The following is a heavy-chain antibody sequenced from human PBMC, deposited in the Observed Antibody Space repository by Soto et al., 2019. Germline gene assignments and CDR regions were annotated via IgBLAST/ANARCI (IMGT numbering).Heavy chain of an antibody. CDR1: GGTFSNYA. Sequence: QLQLVQSGAEVKRPGSSVKVSCKASGGTFSNYAISCVRQAPGQGLEWMGGIMPILDAVFYAPKFQGRVTITADESTSTAYMQLSSLRSEDTAMYYCARDRNFYGSGSFSPDFGYWGQGTLVTVSS. D-gene: IGHD3-10*01. CDR3: ARDRNFYGSGSFSPDFGY. J-gene: IGHJ4*02. V-gene: IGHV1-69*01. CDR2: IMPILDAV.